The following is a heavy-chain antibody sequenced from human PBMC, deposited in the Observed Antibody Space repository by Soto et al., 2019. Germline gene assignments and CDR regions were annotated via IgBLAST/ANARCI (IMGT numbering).Heavy chain of an antibody. D-gene: IGHD2-15*01. Sequence: EVQLLESGGGLVQPGGSLRLSCAASGFTFSSYAMSWVRQAPGKGLEWVSAISGSGGSTYYADSVKGRFTISRDNSKNTLYLQMNSLRAEDTAVYYCARDIVVVVAATPEVPVDYWGQGTLVTDSS. CDR1: GFTFSSYA. J-gene: IGHJ4*02. CDR2: ISGSGGST. CDR3: ARDIVVVVAATPEVPVDY. V-gene: IGHV3-23*01.